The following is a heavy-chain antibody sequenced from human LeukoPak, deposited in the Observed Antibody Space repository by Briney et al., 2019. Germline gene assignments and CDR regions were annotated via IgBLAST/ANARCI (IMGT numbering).Heavy chain of an antibody. Sequence: PGGSLRLSCSASGFTFSTYAMHWARQAPGKGLEYVSAISADGYATYYADSVKGRFTISRDNSKNTLYLQMSSLRGEDTAVYYCARVGSSWTLDYWGQGTPVTVSS. CDR3: ARVGSSWTLDY. V-gene: IGHV3-64D*09. D-gene: IGHD6-13*01. CDR1: GFTFSTYA. CDR2: ISADGYAT. J-gene: IGHJ4*02.